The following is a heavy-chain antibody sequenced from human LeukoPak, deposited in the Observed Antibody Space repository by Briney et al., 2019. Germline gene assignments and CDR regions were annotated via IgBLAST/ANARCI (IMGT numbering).Heavy chain of an antibody. CDR2: ISYDGSNK. Sequence: GRSLRLSCAASGFTFSSYGMHWVRQAPGKGLEWVAVISYDGSNKYYADSVKGRFTISRDNSKNTLYLQMNSLRAEDTAVYYSAKWSGTELDYYYGMDVWGQGTTVTVSS. CDR3: AKWSGTELDYYYGMDV. D-gene: IGHD3-3*01. V-gene: IGHV3-30*18. CDR1: GFTFSSYG. J-gene: IGHJ6*02.